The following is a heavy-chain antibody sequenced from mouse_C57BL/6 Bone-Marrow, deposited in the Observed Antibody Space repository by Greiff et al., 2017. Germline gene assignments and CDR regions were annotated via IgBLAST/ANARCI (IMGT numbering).Heavy chain of an antibody. D-gene: IGHD1-1*01. CDR2: INYDGGST. CDR3: AREGYYYGIDY. Sequence: EVMLVESEGGLVQPGSSMKLSCTASGFTFSDYYMAWVRQVPEKGLEWVANINYDGGSTYYLDSLKSRFIISRANAKNILYLQMSSLKSEDTATYYCAREGYYYGIDYWGQGTTLTVSS. J-gene: IGHJ2*01. CDR1: GFTFSDYY. V-gene: IGHV5-16*01.